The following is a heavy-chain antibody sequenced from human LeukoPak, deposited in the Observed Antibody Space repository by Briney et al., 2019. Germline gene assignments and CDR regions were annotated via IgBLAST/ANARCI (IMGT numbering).Heavy chain of an antibody. J-gene: IGHJ6*04. V-gene: IGHV3-48*03. Sequence: GGSLRLSCAASGFIFSSYEMHWVRQAPGKGLEWVSYISSSGSTIYYADSVKGRFTISRDNAKNSLYLQMNSLRAEDTAVYYCAELGITMIGGVWGKGTTVTISS. CDR2: ISSSGSTI. CDR3: AELGITMIGGV. D-gene: IGHD3-10*02. CDR1: GFIFSSYE.